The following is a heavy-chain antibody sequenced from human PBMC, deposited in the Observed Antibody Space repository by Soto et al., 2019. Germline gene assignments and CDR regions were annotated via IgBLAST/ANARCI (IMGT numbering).Heavy chain of an antibody. V-gene: IGHV3-30*03. Sequence: GGSLRLSCAASGFTFSSYGMHWVRQAPGKGLEWVAVISYDGSNKYYADSVKGRFTISRDNSKNTLYLQMNSLRAEDTAVYYCARAFVGLRCLEWLPDDYWGQGTLVTVSS. D-gene: IGHD3-3*01. CDR1: GFTFSSYG. J-gene: IGHJ4*02. CDR3: ARAFVGLRCLEWLPDDY. CDR2: ISYDGSNK.